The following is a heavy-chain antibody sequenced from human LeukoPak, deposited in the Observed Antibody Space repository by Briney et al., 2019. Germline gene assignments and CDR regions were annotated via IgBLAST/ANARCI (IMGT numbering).Heavy chain of an antibody. V-gene: IGHV3-9*01. CDR2: ISWNSGII. D-gene: IGHD3-16*02. CDR3: AKTLRLGELSTHGMDV. Sequence: PGGSLRLSCAASGFTVSSNYMSWVRQAPGKGLEWVSGISWNSGIIGYADSVKGRFTISRDNAKNSLYLQMNSLRAEDTALYYCAKTLRLGELSTHGMDVWGQGTTVTVSS. CDR1: GFTVSSNY. J-gene: IGHJ6*02.